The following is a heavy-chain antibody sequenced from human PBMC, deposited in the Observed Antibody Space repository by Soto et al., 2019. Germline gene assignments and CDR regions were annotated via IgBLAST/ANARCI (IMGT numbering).Heavy chain of an antibody. Sequence: PGGSLRLSCAASGFTFSSYAMSWVRQAPGKGLEWVSAISGSGGSTYYADSVKGRFTISRDNSKNTLYLQMNSLRAEDTAVYYCAKEAHVLRYFDFYYYGMDVWGQGTTVTVSS. D-gene: IGHD3-9*01. CDR2: ISGSGGST. J-gene: IGHJ6*02. CDR1: GFTFSSYA. CDR3: AKEAHVLRYFDFYYYGMDV. V-gene: IGHV3-23*01.